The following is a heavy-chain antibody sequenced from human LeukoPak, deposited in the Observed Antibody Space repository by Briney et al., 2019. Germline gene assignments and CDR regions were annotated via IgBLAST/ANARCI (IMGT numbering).Heavy chain of an antibody. J-gene: IGHJ4*02. CDR1: GFTFSSYG. V-gene: IGHV3-64D*06. CDR3: VTGKRWLHHDYYFDY. D-gene: IGHD5-24*01. CDR2: ISSNGGST. Sequence: PGGSLRLSCAASGFTFSSYGMHWVRQAPGKGLECVSAISSNGGSTYYADSVKGRFTISRDNSKNTLYRQMRSLRAEDTAVYSCVTGKRWLHHDYYFDYWGQGTLVTVSS.